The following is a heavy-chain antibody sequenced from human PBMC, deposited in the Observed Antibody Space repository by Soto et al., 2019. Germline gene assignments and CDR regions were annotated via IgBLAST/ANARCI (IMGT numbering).Heavy chain of an antibody. Sequence: PGESLKISCKGSGYSFTSYWIGWVRRMPGKGLEWMGIIYPGDSDTRYSPSFQGQVTISADKSISTAYLQWSSLKASDTAMYYCARHEAGGSWYYDSSGYYLLDYWGQGTLVTVSS. V-gene: IGHV5-51*01. CDR3: ARHEAGGSWYYDSSGYYLLDY. D-gene: IGHD3-22*01. CDR2: IYPGDSDT. CDR1: GYSFTSYW. J-gene: IGHJ4*02.